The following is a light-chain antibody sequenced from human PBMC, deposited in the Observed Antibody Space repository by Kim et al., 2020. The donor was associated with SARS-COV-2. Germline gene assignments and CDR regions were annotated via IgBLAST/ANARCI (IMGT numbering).Light chain of an antibody. Sequence: EIVLTQSPGTVSLSPGERATLSCRASQSLTTNYLAWYQQKPGQAPTLLIYGASSRATNIPDRFSGSGSGTDFTLTISRLEPEDFAVYFCQQYVSSSWTFGQGTKVDIK. CDR2: GAS. CDR1: QSLTTNY. V-gene: IGKV3-20*01. J-gene: IGKJ1*01. CDR3: QQYVSSSWT.